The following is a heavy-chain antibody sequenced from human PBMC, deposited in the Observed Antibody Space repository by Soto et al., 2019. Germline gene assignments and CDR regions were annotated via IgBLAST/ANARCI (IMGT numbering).Heavy chain of an antibody. V-gene: IGHV4-30-4*01. CDR1: GGSISSGDYY. Sequence: SETLSLTCTVSGGSISSGDYYWSWIRQPPGKGLEWIGYIYYSGSTYYNPSLKSRVTISVDTFKNQFSLKLSSVTAADTAVYYCARAFRDGYKKKFGSPGYIDYWGQGTLVTVSS. CDR2: IYYSGST. J-gene: IGHJ4*02. D-gene: IGHD5-12*01. CDR3: ARAFRDGYKKKFGSPGYIDY.